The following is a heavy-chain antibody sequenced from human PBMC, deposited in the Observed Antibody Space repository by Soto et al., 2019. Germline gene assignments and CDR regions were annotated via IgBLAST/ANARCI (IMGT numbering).Heavy chain of an antibody. V-gene: IGHV1-3*01. J-gene: IGHJ4*02. CDR3: ARGGDAQHYYDSRAYYYFDL. CDR1: GYTFTNFA. Sequence: ASVKVSCKASGYTFTNFAMHWLRHAPGQSLEWMGWFHVGETNTKYSHKFQDRITITGDTSASTVYMDLSSLRSEDTAVYFCARGGDAQHYYDSRAYYYFDLWGQGTLVTVSS. D-gene: IGHD3-22*01. CDR2: FHVGETNT.